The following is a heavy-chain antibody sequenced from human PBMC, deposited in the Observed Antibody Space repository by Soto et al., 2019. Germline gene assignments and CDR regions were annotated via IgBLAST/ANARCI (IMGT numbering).Heavy chain of an antibody. D-gene: IGHD2-21*01. CDR2: INNDGSDP. J-gene: IGHJ4*02. V-gene: IGHV3-74*01. CDR3: ARANPHYSSLAY. Sequence: EVQLVESGGGLFQPEGSLRLSCEASGFTFSNYWMHWVRQAPGKGLVWVSRINNDGSDPIYADSVKGRFTISRDNAKNTVYLQLNSLRVADTAVYYCARANPHYSSLAYWGQGSLVTVSS. CDR1: GFTFSNYW.